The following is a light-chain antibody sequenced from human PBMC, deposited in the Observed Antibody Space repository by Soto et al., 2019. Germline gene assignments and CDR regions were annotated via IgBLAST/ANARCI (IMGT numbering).Light chain of an antibody. Sequence: TVLTQSPATLSVSPGERASLSCRASQSVSINLAWYQQKLGQAPRLLIYGASTRATGIPARFSGSGSGTEFTLTINSLQSEDFAVYYCQEYDNWPPEGTFGQGTKVEV. CDR1: QSVSIN. J-gene: IGKJ1*01. CDR3: QEYDNWPPEGT. CDR2: GAS. V-gene: IGKV3-15*01.